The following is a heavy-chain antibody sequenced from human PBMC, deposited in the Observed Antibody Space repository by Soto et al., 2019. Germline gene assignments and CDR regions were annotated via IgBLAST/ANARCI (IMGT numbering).Heavy chain of an antibody. CDR2: TYYRSNWYS. Sequence: SQTLSLTCAISGDSVSSTSAAWSWIRQSPSRGLEWLGRTYYRSNWYSDYAVSVKGRITINPDTSKNQFSLQLNSVTPEDTAVYYCARGSYYSGWVWGQGTLVTVYS. D-gene: IGHD6-19*01. V-gene: IGHV6-1*01. J-gene: IGHJ4*02. CDR1: GDSVSSTSAA. CDR3: ARGSYYSGWV.